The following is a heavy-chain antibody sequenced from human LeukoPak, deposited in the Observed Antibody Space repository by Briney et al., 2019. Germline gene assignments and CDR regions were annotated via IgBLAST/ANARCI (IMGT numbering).Heavy chain of an antibody. J-gene: IGHJ4*02. CDR3: AREARKRGGFDD. Sequence: GGSLRLSCADSGCTFSSYGMHWVRQAPGKGLEWVAVISYDGSNKYYADSVKGRFTISRDNSKNTLYLQMNSLRAEDTAVYYCAREARKRGGFDDWGQGALVTVSS. CDR2: ISYDGSNK. V-gene: IGHV3-30*03. CDR1: GCTFSSYG.